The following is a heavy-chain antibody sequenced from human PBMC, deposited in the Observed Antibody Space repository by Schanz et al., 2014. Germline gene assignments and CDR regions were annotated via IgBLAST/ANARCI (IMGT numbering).Heavy chain of an antibody. CDR2: INTNTGNP. CDR3: ARARYGLDV. V-gene: IGHV7-4-1*02. Sequence: QLVQSGAEVKKPGASVKVSCKASGFTLTSHFMHWLRQAPGQGLEWVGWINTNTGNPGYAQGFTGRFVFSFDTSVSTAYLQISGLKAEDTAVYYCARARYGLDVWGQGTTVTVSS. CDR1: GFTLTSHF. J-gene: IGHJ6*02.